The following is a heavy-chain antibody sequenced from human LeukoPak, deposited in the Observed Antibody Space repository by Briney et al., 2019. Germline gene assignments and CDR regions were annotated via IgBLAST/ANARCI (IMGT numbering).Heavy chain of an antibody. J-gene: IGHJ4*02. CDR1: GGTFSSYA. Sequence: SVKVSCKASGGTFSSYAISWVRQAPGQGLEWMGGIIPIFGTANYAQKFQGRVTITTDESTSTAYMELSSLRSEDAAVYYCARRGYCSSTRCYGTYYFDYWGQGTLVTVSS. CDR3: ARRGYCSSTRCYGTYYFDY. D-gene: IGHD2-2*01. CDR2: IIPIFGTA. V-gene: IGHV1-69*05.